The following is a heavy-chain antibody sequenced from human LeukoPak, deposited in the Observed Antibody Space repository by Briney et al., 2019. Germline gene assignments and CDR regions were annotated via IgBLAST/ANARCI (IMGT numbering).Heavy chain of an antibody. CDR3: ARERPYNWFDP. J-gene: IGHJ5*02. D-gene: IGHD6-6*01. CDR2: IYSGGST. CDR1: GFTVSSNY. Sequence: GGSRRLSCAASGFTVSSNYMSWVRQAPGKGLEWVSVIYSGGSTYYADSVKGRFTISRDNSKHTLYLQMNSLRDEDTAVYYCARERPYNWFDPWGQGTLVTVSS. V-gene: IGHV3-66*01.